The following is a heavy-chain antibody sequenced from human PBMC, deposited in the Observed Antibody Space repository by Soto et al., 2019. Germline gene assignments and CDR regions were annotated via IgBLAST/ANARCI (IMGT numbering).Heavy chain of an antibody. D-gene: IGHD2-2*01. CDR2: IYYSGGT. Sequence: QMQLQESGPELVKPSQTLSLICTVSGYSMTSGGYYWSWIRHLPGKGLEWIGYIYYSGGTQFNPSLKSRVSMSVYTSKNQFSLRLSPVTAADTAVYYCATLLGSHQHYYFGIDVWGQGTTVTVSS. V-gene: IGHV4-31*03. CDR3: ATLLGSHQHYYFGIDV. CDR1: GYSMTSGGYY. J-gene: IGHJ6*02.